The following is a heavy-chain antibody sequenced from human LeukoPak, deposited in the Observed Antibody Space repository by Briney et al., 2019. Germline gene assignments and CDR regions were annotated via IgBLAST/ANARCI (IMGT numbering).Heavy chain of an antibody. J-gene: IGHJ5*01. D-gene: IGHD4-17*01. CDR3: ARAASSLTTTVTTPDS. CDR1: GYTFTSYD. Sequence: ASVKVSFKASGYTFTSYDSNWVGQASGQGREWMGWMNPNSGNTGYAQKFQGRVTMTRHTSISTAYMELSSLRSEHTAVYDCARAASSLTTTVTTPDSWGQGTLVTVSS. V-gene: IGHV1-8*01. CDR2: MNPNSGNT.